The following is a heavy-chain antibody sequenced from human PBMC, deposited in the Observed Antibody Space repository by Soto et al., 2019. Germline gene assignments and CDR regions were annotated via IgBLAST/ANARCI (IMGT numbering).Heavy chain of an antibody. CDR2: MNPNSGNT. CDR1: GYTFTSYD. D-gene: IGHD2-8*01. J-gene: IGHJ4*02. V-gene: IGHV1-8*01. Sequence: QVQLVQSGAEVKKPGASVKVSCKASGYTFTSYDINWVRQATGQGLEWMGWMNPNSGNTGYAQKFQGRVTMTRNTSISTAYMELSSLRSEDTAVYYCASGGICTNGVCPYYFDYWGQGTLVTVSS. CDR3: ASGGICTNGVCPYYFDY.